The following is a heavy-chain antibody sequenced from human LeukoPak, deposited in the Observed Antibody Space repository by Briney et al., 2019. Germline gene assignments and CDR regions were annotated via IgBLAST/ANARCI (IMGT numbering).Heavy chain of an antibody. J-gene: IGHJ3*02. Sequence: IPGGSLRLSCAASGFTFSSYSMNWVRQAPGMGLEWVSSIRSSSSYIYYADSVKGRFTISRDNAKNSLYLQMNSLRAEDTAVYYCAGSLDSGSYYWEDGFDIWGQGTMVTVSS. CDR3: AGSLDSGSYYWEDGFDI. V-gene: IGHV3-21*01. CDR2: IRSSSSYI. D-gene: IGHD1-26*01. CDR1: GFTFSSYS.